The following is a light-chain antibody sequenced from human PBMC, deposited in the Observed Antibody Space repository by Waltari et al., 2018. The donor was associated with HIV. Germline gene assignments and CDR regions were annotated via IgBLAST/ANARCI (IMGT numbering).Light chain of an antibody. Sequence: SYELTQPPSVSVSPGQTVRITCSGDALSKQYAYWYQQKPGQAPVVVIYKDTRKSSGIPERFSGSTSGTTVTLTISGVQAEDEADYYCQSADSSGNWLFGGGTKLTIV. J-gene: IGLJ3*02. CDR3: QSADSSGNWL. CDR1: ALSKQY. CDR2: KDT. V-gene: IGLV3-25*03.